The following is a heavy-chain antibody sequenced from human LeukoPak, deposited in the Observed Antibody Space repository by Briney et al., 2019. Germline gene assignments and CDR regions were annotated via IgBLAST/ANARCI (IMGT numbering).Heavy chain of an antibody. CDR3: ASTVGYCSSILCYTVDS. Sequence: SETLSLTCTVSSGSISSGSYYWSWIRQPAGKGLEWIGRMHSSGSTNYNPSLKSRVTIAVDTSKNQFSLRLSSVTAADTAMYYCASTVGYCSSILCYTVDSWGQGTLVTVSS. CDR1: SGSISSGSYY. CDR2: MHSSGST. V-gene: IGHV4-61*02. J-gene: IGHJ4*02. D-gene: IGHD2-2*02.